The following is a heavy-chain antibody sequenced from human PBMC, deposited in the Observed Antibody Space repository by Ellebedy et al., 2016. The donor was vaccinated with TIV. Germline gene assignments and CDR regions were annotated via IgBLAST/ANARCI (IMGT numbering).Heavy chain of an antibody. CDR3: ARTLDMATADFDS. V-gene: IGHV5-51*01. CDR2: IYPGDSDT. CDR1: GYSFTTYW. J-gene: IGHJ4*02. Sequence: GESLKISCKGSGYSFTTYWIGWVRQMPGKGLEWMGIIYPGDSDTRYSPSFQGQVTISADKSINTAYLQWSSLKASDTAMYYCARTLDMATADFDSWGQGTLVTVSS. D-gene: IGHD5-24*01.